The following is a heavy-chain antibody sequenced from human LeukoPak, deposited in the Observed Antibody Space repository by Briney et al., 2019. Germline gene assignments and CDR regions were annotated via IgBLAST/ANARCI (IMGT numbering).Heavy chain of an antibody. CDR1: GGSISSYY. CDR3: ARGFYSGWEFSPFDY. V-gene: IGHV4-59*01. Sequence: PSETLSLTCTVSGGSISSYYWSWIRQPPGKGLEWIGYIYYSGSTNYNPSLKSRVTISVDTSKNQFSLKLSSVTAADTAVYYCARGFYSGWEFSPFDYWGQGTPVTVSS. D-gene: IGHD6-19*01. CDR2: IYYSGST. J-gene: IGHJ4*02.